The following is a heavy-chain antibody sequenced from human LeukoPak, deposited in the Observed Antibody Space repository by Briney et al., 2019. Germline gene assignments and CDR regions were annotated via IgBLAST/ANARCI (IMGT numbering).Heavy chain of an antibody. Sequence: GGSLRLSCAASGFTFSSYWMTWVRQAPGKELEWVANIKQDGSEKYFVNSVKGRFTISRDNAKNSLYLQMNSLRVEDTAVYYCARGQWLGHCWGQGTLVTVSS. CDR2: IKQDGSEK. J-gene: IGHJ4*02. D-gene: IGHD6-19*01. CDR3: ARGQWLGHC. CDR1: GFTFSSYW. V-gene: IGHV3-7*03.